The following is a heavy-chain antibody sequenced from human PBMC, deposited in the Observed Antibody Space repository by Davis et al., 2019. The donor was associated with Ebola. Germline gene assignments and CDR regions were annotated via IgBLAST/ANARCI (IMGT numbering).Heavy chain of an antibody. CDR3: ATRDTSSNCFGFYP. J-gene: IGHJ5*02. CDR1: GFTFSTYA. Sequence: GESLKTSCAASGFTFSTYAMSWVRQAPGKGLEWVSTIRTSGDPYYADSVRGRLTISRDNFKNTVYLQMDSLRADDTAVYYCATRDTSSNCFGFYPWGQGTLVTVSS. V-gene: IGHV3-23*01. CDR2: IRTSGDP. D-gene: IGHD6-13*01.